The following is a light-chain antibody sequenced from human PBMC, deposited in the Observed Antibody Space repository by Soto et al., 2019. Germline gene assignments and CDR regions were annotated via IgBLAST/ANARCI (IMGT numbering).Light chain of an antibody. CDR2: GAS. Sequence: EIELTQSPGTLSLSPGERATLSCRASQSLSSNHLAWYQQKPGQAPRLLIYGASSRATGIPDRFSGSGSGTDFTLTISRLEPEDFTVYYCQQYGTSPRTFGPGTKLEIK. CDR3: QQYGTSPRT. J-gene: IGKJ2*01. CDR1: QSLSSNH. V-gene: IGKV3-20*01.